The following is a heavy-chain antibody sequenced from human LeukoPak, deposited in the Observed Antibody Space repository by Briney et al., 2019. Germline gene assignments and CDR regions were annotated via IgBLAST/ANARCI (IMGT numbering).Heavy chain of an antibody. CDR3: ARGRTVAGTDY. J-gene: IGHJ4*02. CDR1: GFTFSSYS. CDR2: ISSSSSYI. Sequence: SGGSLRLPCAASGFTFSSYSMNWVRQAPGKGLEWVSSISSSSSYIYYADSVKGRFTISRDNAKNSLYLQMNSLRAEDTAVYYCARGRTVAGTDYWGQGTLVTVSS. V-gene: IGHV3-21*01. D-gene: IGHD6-19*01.